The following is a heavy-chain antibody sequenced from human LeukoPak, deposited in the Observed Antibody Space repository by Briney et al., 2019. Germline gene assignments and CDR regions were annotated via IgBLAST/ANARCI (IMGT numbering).Heavy chain of an antibody. V-gene: IGHV1-69*06. CDR3: AREGLGYFDL. J-gene: IGHJ2*01. CDR1: GGTFSSYD. Sequence: SVKVSCKASGGTFSSYDISWVRQAPGQGLEWMGGIIPILGTANYAQKFQGRVTITADKSTSTAYVELSSLRSEDTAVYFCAREGLGYFDLWGRGTLVTVSS. CDR2: IIPILGTA.